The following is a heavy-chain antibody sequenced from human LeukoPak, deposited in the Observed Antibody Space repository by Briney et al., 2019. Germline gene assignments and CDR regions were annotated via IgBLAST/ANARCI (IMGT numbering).Heavy chain of an antibody. CDR2: IRYDGSNK. V-gene: IGHV3-30*02. J-gene: IGHJ4*02. Sequence: GGSLRLSCAASGFTFNSYGMHWVRQAPGKRLEWVTFIRYDGSNKYYADPVKGRFTISRDNSKNTLYLQMNSLRAEDTAVYYCAKGPDHDYIWGTYRYLDYWGQGTLVTVSS. D-gene: IGHD3-16*02. CDR1: GFTFNSYG. CDR3: AKGPDHDYIWGTYRYLDY.